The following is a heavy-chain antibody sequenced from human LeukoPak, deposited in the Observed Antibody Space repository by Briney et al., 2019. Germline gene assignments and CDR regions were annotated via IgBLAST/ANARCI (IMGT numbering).Heavy chain of an antibody. CDR2: IYYSGST. V-gene: IGHV4-39*01. CDR1: GGSVSSSSYY. J-gene: IGHJ5*02. CDR3: ARGSGSYYHPHNWFDP. Sequence: SETLSLTCTVSGGSVSSSSYYWGWIRQPPGKGLEWIGSIYYSGSTYYNPSLKSRVTISVDTSKNQFSLKLSSVTAADTAVYYCARGSGSYYHPHNWFDPWGQGTLVTVSS. D-gene: IGHD3-10*01.